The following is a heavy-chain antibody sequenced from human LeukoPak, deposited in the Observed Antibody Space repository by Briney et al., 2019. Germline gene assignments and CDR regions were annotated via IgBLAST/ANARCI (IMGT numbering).Heavy chain of an antibody. CDR1: GYSFSDYS. V-gene: IGHV1-2*06. Sequence: ASVKVSCKASGYSFSDYSIHWVRQAPGQGLEWMGRINPNSGGTSYAQNFQGRVSMTRDTSISTTYMEVSGLTSDDTAVYYCAKDHMGRGYSYEIPDYWGQGTLVTVSS. CDR2: INPNSGGT. D-gene: IGHD5-18*01. J-gene: IGHJ4*02. CDR3: AKDHMGRGYSYEIPDY.